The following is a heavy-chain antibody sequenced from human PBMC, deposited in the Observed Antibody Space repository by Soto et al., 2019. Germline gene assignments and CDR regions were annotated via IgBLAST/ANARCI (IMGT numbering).Heavy chain of an antibody. V-gene: IGHV7-4-1*01. CDR1: GYTFTSYA. Sequence: GASVKVSCKASGYTFTSYAMNWVRQAPGQGLEWMGWINTNTGNPTYAQGFTGRFVFSLDTSVSTAYLQICSLKAEDTAVYYCARDAAPPTYDFWSGYYNRYYYYGMDVWGQGTTVTVS. J-gene: IGHJ6*02. CDR2: INTNTGNP. D-gene: IGHD3-3*01. CDR3: ARDAAPPTYDFWSGYYNRYYYYGMDV.